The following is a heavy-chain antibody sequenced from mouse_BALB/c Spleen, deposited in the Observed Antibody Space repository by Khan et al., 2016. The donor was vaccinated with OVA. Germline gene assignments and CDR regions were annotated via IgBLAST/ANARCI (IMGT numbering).Heavy chain of an antibody. V-gene: IGHV1-61*01. D-gene: IGHD2-2*01. CDR3: ARREKYGYDPSWFAY. J-gene: IGHJ3*01. CDR1: GYTFTSYW. Sequence: QVQLQQPGAELVRPGASVKLSCKASGYTFTSYWMNWVKQRPGQGLEWIGMIDPSDSETHYNQMFKDKATLTVDKSSRPAYMQLSSLTSEDSAVYYGARREKYGYDPSWFAYWGQGTLVTVSA. CDR2: IDPSDSET.